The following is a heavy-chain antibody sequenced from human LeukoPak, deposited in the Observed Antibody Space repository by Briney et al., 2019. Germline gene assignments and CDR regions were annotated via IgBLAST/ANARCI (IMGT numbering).Heavy chain of an antibody. CDR3: ARTYYDVFSGYYSGGGPFDY. J-gene: IGHJ4*02. Sequence: SETLSLTCTVSGGSISSGSYYWSWIRQPAGKGLEWIGRTYTSGYTNYNPSLKSRVTISVDTSKNQFSLKLSSVTVADTAVYYCARTYYDVFSGYYSGGGPFDYWGQGTLVTVSS. CDR1: GGSISSGSYY. CDR2: TYTSGYT. V-gene: IGHV4-61*02. D-gene: IGHD3-3*01.